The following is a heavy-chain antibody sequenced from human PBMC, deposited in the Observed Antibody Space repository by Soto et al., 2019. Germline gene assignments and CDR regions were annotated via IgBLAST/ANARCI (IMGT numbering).Heavy chain of an antibody. J-gene: IGHJ4*02. CDR3: ARDTVNRGGLDY. CDR1: GFTVSSNY. V-gene: IGHV3-53*04. D-gene: IGHD4-17*01. Sequence: GGSLRLSCAASGFTVSSNYMSWVRQAPGKGLEWVSVIYSGGSTYYADSVKGVFTISRHNSKNTLYLQMSSLRAEATAVYYCARDTVNRGGLDYWGQGTLVTVSS. CDR2: IYSGGST.